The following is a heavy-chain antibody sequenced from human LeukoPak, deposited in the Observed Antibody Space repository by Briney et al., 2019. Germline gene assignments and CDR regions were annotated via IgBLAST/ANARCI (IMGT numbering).Heavy chain of an antibody. Sequence: PGGSLRLSCVASGFTFSSYAMNWVRQAPGKGLEWVSVISASGSTTYYADSVNGRFTISRDNAKNTLYLPMNSLRAEDTAVYFCVRDGQGSTPLDYWGQGTLVTVSS. CDR2: ISASGSTT. D-gene: IGHD1-26*01. CDR1: GFTFSSYA. CDR3: VRDGQGSTPLDY. J-gene: IGHJ4*02. V-gene: IGHV3-23*01.